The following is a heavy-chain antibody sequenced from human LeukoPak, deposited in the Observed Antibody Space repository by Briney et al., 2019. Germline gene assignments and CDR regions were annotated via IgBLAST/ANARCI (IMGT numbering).Heavy chain of an antibody. CDR2: INPNSGGT. D-gene: IGHD1-7*01. V-gene: IGHV1-2*02. CDR3: ARVPRLSTGTTWFDP. CDR1: GYTFTGYY. Sequence: GASVKVSCKASGYTFTGYYMHWVRQAPGQGLEWMGWINPNSGGTNYAQKFQGRVTMTRDTSISTAYMELSRLRSDDTAVYYCARVPRLSTGTTWFDPWGQGTLVTVSS. J-gene: IGHJ5*02.